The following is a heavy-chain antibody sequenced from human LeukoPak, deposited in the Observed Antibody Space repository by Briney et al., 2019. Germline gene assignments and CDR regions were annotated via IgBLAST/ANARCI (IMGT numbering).Heavy chain of an antibody. Sequence: GGSLRLSCAASGFTFSSYWMSWVRQAPGKGLEWVANIKQDRSEKYYVDSVKGRFTISRDNAKNSLYLQMNSLRAEDTAVYYCARIQEGYDILTGYYGAPYYYYYMDVWGKGTTVTISS. D-gene: IGHD3-9*01. CDR2: IKQDRSEK. CDR3: ARIQEGYDILTGYYGAPYYYYYMDV. CDR1: GFTFSSYW. J-gene: IGHJ6*03. V-gene: IGHV3-7*01.